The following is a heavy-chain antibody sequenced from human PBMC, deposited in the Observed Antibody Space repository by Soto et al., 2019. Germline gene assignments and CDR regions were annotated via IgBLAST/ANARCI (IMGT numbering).Heavy chain of an antibody. CDR2: ISRSSSYI. D-gene: IGHD3-16*01. Sequence: GGSLRFSCAASGFTFSSYSMNWVRQAPGKGLEWVSSISRSSSYIYYADSVKGRFTISRDNAKNSLYLQMNSLRAEDTAVYYCARDLHDYVSFRFDPWGQGTLVTVSS. CDR3: ARDLHDYVSFRFDP. J-gene: IGHJ5*02. CDR1: GFTFSSYS. V-gene: IGHV3-21*01.